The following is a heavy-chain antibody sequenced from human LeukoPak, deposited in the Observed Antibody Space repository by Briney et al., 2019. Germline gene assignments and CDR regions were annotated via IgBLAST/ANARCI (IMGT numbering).Heavy chain of an antibody. Sequence: GGSLRLSCAASGFTFSSYGIHWVRQAPGKGLEWVSYISSSTTIIYYASSVKGRFTISRDNAKNSLYLQMNSLRAEDTAVYYCARGAQRAVAGTGVDYWGQGTLVTVSS. CDR1: GFTFSSYG. CDR2: ISSSTTII. D-gene: IGHD6-19*01. CDR3: ARGAQRAVAGTGVDY. J-gene: IGHJ4*02. V-gene: IGHV3-48*01.